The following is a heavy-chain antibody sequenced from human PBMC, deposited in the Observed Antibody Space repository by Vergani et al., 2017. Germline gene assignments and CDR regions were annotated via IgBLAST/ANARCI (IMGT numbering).Heavy chain of an antibody. V-gene: IGHV3-49*04. CDR3: TRDRDYYYMDV. CDR2: IRSKAYGGTT. Sequence: EVQLLESGGGLVQPGGSLRLSCAASGFTFSSYAMSWVRQAPGKGLEWVGFIRSKAYGGTTEYAASVKGRFTISRDDSKSIAYLQMNSLKTEDTAVYYCTRDRDYYYMDVWGKGTTVTVSS. J-gene: IGHJ6*03. CDR1: GFTFSSYA.